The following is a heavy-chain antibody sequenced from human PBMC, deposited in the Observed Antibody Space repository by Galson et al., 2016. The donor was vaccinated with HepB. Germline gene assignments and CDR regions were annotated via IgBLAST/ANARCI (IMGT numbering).Heavy chain of an antibody. J-gene: IGHJ5*02. D-gene: IGHD6-19*01. CDR2: ITSSGSYI. V-gene: IGHV3-21*01. Sequence: SLRLSCAASGFTVSSYYMSWVRQAPGKGLEWVSSITSSGSYIYYTDSVKGRFTISRDSAKNSLYLQMNSLRAEDTAVYYCARGPYTSGWYPWDWFDPWGQGTLVTVSS. CDR1: GFTVSSYY. CDR3: ARGPYTSGWYPWDWFDP.